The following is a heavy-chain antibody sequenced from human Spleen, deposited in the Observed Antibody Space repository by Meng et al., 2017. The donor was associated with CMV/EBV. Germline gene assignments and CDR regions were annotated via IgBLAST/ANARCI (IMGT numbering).Heavy chain of an antibody. CDR2: IYYSGST. CDR3: ARERSSSSRAFGYYGMDV. J-gene: IGHJ6*02. V-gene: IGHV4-30-4*08. D-gene: IGHD6-6*01. Sequence: SETLSLTCTVSGGSISSGDYYWSWIRQPPGKGLEWIGYIYYSGSTYYNPSLKSRVTISVDTSKNQFSLKLISVTAADTAVYYCARERSSSSRAFGYYGMDVWGQGTTVTVSS. CDR1: GGSISSGDYY.